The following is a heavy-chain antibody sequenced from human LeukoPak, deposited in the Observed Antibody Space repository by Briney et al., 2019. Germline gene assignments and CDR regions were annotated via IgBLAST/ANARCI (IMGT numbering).Heavy chain of an antibody. CDR2: INPNSGGT. CDR3: ASGSALESGWYDYYFDY. Sequence: GASVKVSCKASGYTFTGYYMHWVRQAPGQGLEWMGWINPNSGGTNYAQKFQGRVTMTRDTSISTAYMELSRLRSDDTAVYYCASGSALESGWYDYYFDYWGQGTLVTVSS. D-gene: IGHD6-19*01. CDR1: GYTFTGYY. V-gene: IGHV1-2*02. J-gene: IGHJ4*02.